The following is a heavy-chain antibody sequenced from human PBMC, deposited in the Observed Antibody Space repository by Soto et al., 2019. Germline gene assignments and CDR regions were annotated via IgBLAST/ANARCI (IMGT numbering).Heavy chain of an antibody. CDR2: ISGSGGST. Sequence: GGSLRLSCAASGFTFSSYAMSWVRQAPGKGLEWVSAISGSGGSTYYADSVKGRFTISRDNSKNTLYLQMNSLRAEDTAVYYCAKDGYCSGGSCPRSYYYYGMDVWGQGTTVTVSS. J-gene: IGHJ6*02. CDR3: AKDGYCSGGSCPRSYYYYGMDV. CDR1: GFTFSSYA. V-gene: IGHV3-23*01. D-gene: IGHD2-15*01.